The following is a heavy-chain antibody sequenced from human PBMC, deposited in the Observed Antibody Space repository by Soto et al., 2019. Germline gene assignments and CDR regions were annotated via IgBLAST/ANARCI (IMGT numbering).Heavy chain of an antibody. CDR2: IYNSGRT. J-gene: IGHJ6*02. CDR1: GATVWSYF. CDR3: ARVHSGWSSGHGLDV. D-gene: IGHD6-19*01. V-gene: IGHV4-59*02. Sequence: PSETLSLTCTVSGATVWSYFWSWVRQPPGKGLEWIGYIYNSGRTNYNPSLKSRVTISLDTSDNDFSLRLTSLTAADTAVYYCARVHSGWSSGHGLDVWGQGTTVTVSS.